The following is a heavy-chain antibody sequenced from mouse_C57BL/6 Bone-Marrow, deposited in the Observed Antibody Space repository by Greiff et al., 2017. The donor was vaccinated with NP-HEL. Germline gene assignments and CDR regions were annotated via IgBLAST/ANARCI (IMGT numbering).Heavy chain of an antibody. V-gene: IGHV14-2*01. Sequence: EVKLVESGAELVKPGASVKLSCTASGFNIKDYYMHWVKQRTEQGLEWIGRIDPEDGETKYAAKFQGKATITADTSSNTAYLQLSSLTSEDTAVYYCARDYGSFYCYAMDYWGQGTSVTVSS. CDR3: ARDYGSFYCYAMDY. D-gene: IGHD1-1*01. CDR1: GFNIKDYY. CDR2: IDPEDGET. J-gene: IGHJ4*01.